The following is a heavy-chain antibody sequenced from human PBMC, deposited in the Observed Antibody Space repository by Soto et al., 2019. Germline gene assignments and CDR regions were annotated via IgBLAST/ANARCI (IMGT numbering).Heavy chain of an antibody. J-gene: IGHJ6*02. CDR3: AKDSVGTAMGIYYGMNV. Sequence: GGSLRLSCAASGFTFSSYGMHWVRQAPGKGLEWVAVISYDGSNKYYADSVKGRFTISRDNSKNTLYLQMNSLRAEDTAVYYCAKDSVGTAMGIYYGMNVWGQGTTVTVSS. CDR1: GFTFSSYG. V-gene: IGHV3-30*18. D-gene: IGHD5-18*01. CDR2: ISYDGSNK.